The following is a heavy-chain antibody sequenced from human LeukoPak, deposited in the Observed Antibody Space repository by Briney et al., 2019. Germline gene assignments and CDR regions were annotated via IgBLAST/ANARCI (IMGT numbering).Heavy chain of an antibody. J-gene: IGHJ5*02. CDR2: ISSSGSTI. D-gene: IGHD2-15*01. CDR1: GLTFSSYE. V-gene: IGHV3-48*03. CDR3: ARAYCSGGSCYFRWFDP. Sequence: GGSLRLSCAASGLTFSSYEMNWVRQAPGKGLEWVSYISSSGSTIYYADSVKGRFTISGDNAKNSLYLQMNSLRAEDTAVYYCARAYCSGGSCYFRWFDPWGQGTLVTVSS.